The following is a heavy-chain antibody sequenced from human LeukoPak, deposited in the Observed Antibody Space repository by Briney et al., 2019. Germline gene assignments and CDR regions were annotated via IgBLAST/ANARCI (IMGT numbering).Heavy chain of an antibody. J-gene: IGHJ4*02. D-gene: IGHD3-10*01. V-gene: IGHV3-7*01. CDR3: ARSITMVRGVIITVYYFDY. CDR1: GFTFSSYW. Sequence: PGGSLRLSCAASGFTFSSYWMSWVGQAAGKGLEWVANIKQDGREKYYVDSVKGRFTISRDNAKNSLYLQMNSLRAEDTAVYYCARSITMVRGVIITVYYFDYWGQGTLVTVSS. CDR2: IKQDGREK.